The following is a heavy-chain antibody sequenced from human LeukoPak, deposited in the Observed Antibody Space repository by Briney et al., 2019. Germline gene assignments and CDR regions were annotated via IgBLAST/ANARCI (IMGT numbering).Heavy chain of an antibody. CDR2: IDWDDDK. CDR1: GFSLPTSGMR. V-gene: IGHV2-70*04. D-gene: IGHD6-19*01. Sequence: ESGPTLVNPTQTLTLTCTFSGFSLPTSGMRVSWIRQPPGKALEWLARIDWDDDKFYSTSLKTRLTISKDTSRNQVVLTMTNMDPVDTATYYCVRIHPAGYFDYWGQGTLVTVSS. CDR3: VRIHPAGYFDY. J-gene: IGHJ4*02.